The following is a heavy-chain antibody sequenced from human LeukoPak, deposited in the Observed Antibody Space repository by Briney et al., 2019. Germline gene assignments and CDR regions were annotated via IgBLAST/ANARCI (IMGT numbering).Heavy chain of an antibody. Sequence: ASETLSLTCTVSGGSISSSSYYWSWIRQPAGKGLEWIGRTYTSGSTNYNPSLKSRVTISVDTSKNQFSLKLSSVTAADTAVYYCARAARGFLYYFDYWGQGTLVTVSS. V-gene: IGHV4-61*02. CDR1: GGSISSSSYY. D-gene: IGHD3-10*01. J-gene: IGHJ4*02. CDR2: TYTSGST. CDR3: ARAARGFLYYFDY.